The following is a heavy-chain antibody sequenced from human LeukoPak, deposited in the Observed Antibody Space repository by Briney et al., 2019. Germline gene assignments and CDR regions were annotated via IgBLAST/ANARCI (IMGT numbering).Heavy chain of an antibody. CDR2: ISSSSSYI. CDR1: GFTFSSYS. Sequence: GGSLRLSCAASGFTFSSYSMNWVRQAPGKGLEWVSSISSSSSYIYYADSVKGRFTISRDNAKNSLYLQMNSLRAEDTAAYYCARGGGDTVTSTFDYWGQGTLVTVSS. CDR3: ARGGGDTVTSTFDY. D-gene: IGHD4-17*01. J-gene: IGHJ4*02. V-gene: IGHV3-21*01.